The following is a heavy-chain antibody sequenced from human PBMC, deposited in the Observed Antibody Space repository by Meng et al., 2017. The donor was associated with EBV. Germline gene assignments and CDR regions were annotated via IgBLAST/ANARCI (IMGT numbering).Heavy chain of an antibody. J-gene: IGHJ4*02. V-gene: IGHV1-2*06. D-gene: IGHD6-19*01. Sequence: QGQRVQWGGEVKKPGASVKVSCKASGYTFTGYYMHWVRQAPGQGLEWMGRINPNSGGTNYAQKFQGRVTMTRDTSISTAYMELSRLRSDDTAVYYCARVGIAVAGTGDYWGQGTLVTVSS. CDR2: INPNSGGT. CDR3: ARVGIAVAGTGDY. CDR1: GYTFTGYY.